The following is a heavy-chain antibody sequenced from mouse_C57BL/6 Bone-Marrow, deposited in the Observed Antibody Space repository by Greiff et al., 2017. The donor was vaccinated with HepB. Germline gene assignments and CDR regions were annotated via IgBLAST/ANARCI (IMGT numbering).Heavy chain of an antibody. Sequence: VQLQQSGAELARPGASVKLSCKASGYTFTSYGISWVKQRTGQGLEWIGEIYPRSGNTYYNEKFKGKATLTADKSSSTAYMELRSLTSEDSAVYFCAGSDFYAMDYWGQGTSVTVSS. CDR2: IYPRSGNT. V-gene: IGHV1-81*01. J-gene: IGHJ4*01. CDR3: AGSDFYAMDY. CDR1: GYTFTSYG.